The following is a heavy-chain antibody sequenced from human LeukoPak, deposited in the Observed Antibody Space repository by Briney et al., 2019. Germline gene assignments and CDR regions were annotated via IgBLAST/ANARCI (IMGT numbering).Heavy chain of an antibody. CDR3: AASSITIFGVVIERGPEYFQH. Sequence: GGSLRLSCAASGFTFSSYAMSWVRQAPGKGLEWVSAISGSGGSTYYADSVKGRFTISRDNSKNTLYLQMNSLRAEDTAVYYCAASSITIFGVVIERGPEYFQHWGQGTLVTVSS. D-gene: IGHD3-3*01. V-gene: IGHV3-23*01. J-gene: IGHJ1*01. CDR1: GFTFSSYA. CDR2: ISGSGGST.